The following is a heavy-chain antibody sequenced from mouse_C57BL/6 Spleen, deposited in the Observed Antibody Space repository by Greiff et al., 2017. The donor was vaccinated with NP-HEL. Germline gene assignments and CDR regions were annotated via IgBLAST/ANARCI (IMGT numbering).Heavy chain of an antibody. Sequence: VQLQQSGPELVKPGASVKISCKASGYSFTGYYMNWVKQSPEKSLEWIGEINPSTGGTTYNQKFKAKATLTVDKSSSTAYMQLKSLTSEDSAVYYCARSGYGSSLGYWGQGTTLTVSS. CDR2: INPSTGGT. D-gene: IGHD1-1*01. J-gene: IGHJ2*01. CDR1: GYSFTGYY. V-gene: IGHV1-42*01. CDR3: ARSGYGSSLGY.